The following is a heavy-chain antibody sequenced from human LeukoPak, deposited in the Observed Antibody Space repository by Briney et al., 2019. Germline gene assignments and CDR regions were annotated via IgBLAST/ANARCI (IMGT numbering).Heavy chain of an antibody. J-gene: IGHJ4*02. Sequence: PSASLSLTCTVAGGSISRYYWSWIRQPPGKGLEYIGYIYYSGSTNYNPSLKSRVTISVDTSKNQFSLKLNSVSAADTAVYYCARLGFSDGSDNWLSDNWGQGTLVTVSS. V-gene: IGHV4-59*01. CDR1: GGSISRYY. D-gene: IGHD3-10*01. CDR3: ARLGFSDGSDNWLSDN. CDR2: IYYSGST.